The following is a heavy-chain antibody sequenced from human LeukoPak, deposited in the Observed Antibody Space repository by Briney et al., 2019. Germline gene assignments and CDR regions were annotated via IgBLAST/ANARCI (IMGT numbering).Heavy chain of an antibody. J-gene: IGHJ4*02. V-gene: IGHV3-33*01. Sequence: GGSLRLSCAASGFTFSTYGMHWVRQAPGKGLEWVAVIWYDGSNKYYADSVKGRFTISRDNSKYTLYLQMDSLRAEDTAVYYCARDWGSGNSYYFDYWGQGTLVTVSS. CDR2: IWYDGSNK. CDR1: GFTFSTYG. D-gene: IGHD3-10*01. CDR3: ARDWGSGNSYYFDY.